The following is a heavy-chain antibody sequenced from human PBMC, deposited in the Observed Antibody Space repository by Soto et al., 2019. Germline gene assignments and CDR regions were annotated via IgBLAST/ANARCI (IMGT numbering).Heavy chain of an antibody. V-gene: IGHV1-69*13. CDR1: GGTFSSYA. CDR2: IIPIFGTA. CDR3: ARIRSLAGAARYGMDL. D-gene: IGHD3-3*01. J-gene: IGHJ6*02. Sequence: ASVKVSCKASGGTFSSYAISWVRQAPGQGLEWMGGIIPIFGTANYAQKFQGRVTITADESTSTAYMELSSLRSEDTAVYYCARIRSLAGAARYGMDLWGQGTTVTVSS.